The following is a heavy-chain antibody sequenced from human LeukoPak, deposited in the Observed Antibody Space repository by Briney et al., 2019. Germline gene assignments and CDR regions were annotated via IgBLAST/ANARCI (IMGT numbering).Heavy chain of an antibody. J-gene: IGHJ6*02. D-gene: IGHD3-9*01. CDR1: GFTFDDYA. Sequence: GGSLRLSCAASGFTFDDYAMHWVRQAPGKGLEWVSLISGDGGSTYYADSVKGRFTISRDNSKKSLYLQMNSLRTEDTALYYCAKTGRNYDILTGYYTPHYYYGMDVWGQGTTVTVSS. V-gene: IGHV3-43*02. CDR3: AKTGRNYDILTGYYTPHYYYGMDV. CDR2: ISGDGGST.